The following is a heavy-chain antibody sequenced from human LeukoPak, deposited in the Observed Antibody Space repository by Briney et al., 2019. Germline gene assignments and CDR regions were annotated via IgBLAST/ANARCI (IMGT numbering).Heavy chain of an antibody. J-gene: IGHJ4*02. D-gene: IGHD6-19*01. V-gene: IGHV3-13*01. CDR3: ARGGIQVSGIDEFDY. CDR1: GFTFIDYD. Sequence: TGGSLRLSCAASGFTFIDYDMHWVRQIIGKGLEWVSAIGIRGDTHYSGSVKGRFTIPRENAESSLYLQMNSLRAEDTAVYYCARGGIQVSGIDEFDYWGQGTLVTVSS. CDR2: IGIRGDT.